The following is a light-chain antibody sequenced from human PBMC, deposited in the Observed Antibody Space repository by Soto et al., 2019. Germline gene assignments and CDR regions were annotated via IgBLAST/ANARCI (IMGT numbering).Light chain of an antibody. CDR2: DNN. V-gene: IGLV1-51*01. Sequence: QSVLTQPPSVSAAPGQTVTISCSGSTSNIGSNYVSWYQHLPGTAPKLLIYDNNNRPSGIPDRFSGSKSGASATLGITGLQTGDEADYYCGTWDSSLSAWVFGGGTKVTVL. J-gene: IGLJ3*02. CDR1: TSNIGSNY. CDR3: GTWDSSLSAWV.